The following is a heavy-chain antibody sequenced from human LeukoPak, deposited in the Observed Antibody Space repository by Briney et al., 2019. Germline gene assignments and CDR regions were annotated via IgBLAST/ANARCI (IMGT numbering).Heavy chain of an antibody. Sequence: GGSLRLSCAASGFTVSSNYISWGRQAPGKGLEWVSIIYSGGSTYYADSVKGRFTISTDKSKNTLYLQMNSLRAEDTAVYYCAGDRNSFGIASSSWSSSSWSHDAFDIWGQRTMVTVSS. D-gene: IGHD6-13*01. V-gene: IGHV3-66*01. CDR2: IYSGGST. J-gene: IGHJ3*02. CDR3: AGDRNSFGIASSSWSSSSWSHDAFDI. CDR1: GFTVSSNY.